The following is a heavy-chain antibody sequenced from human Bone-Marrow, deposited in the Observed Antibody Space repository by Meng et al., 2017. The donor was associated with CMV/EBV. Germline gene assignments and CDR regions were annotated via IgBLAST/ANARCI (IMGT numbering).Heavy chain of an antibody. J-gene: IGHJ6*02. CDR1: GFTFSSYS. CDR3: ARDLIDQELGVDYYYDMDV. D-gene: IGHD1-7*01. V-gene: IGHV3-21*01. CDR2: ISSSSYI. Sequence: GESLKISCAASGFTFSSYSMNWVRQAPGKGLEWVSSISSSSYIYYADSVKGRFTISRDNAKNSLYLQMNSLRAEDTAVYYCARDLIDQELGVDYYYDMDVWGQGTTVTVSS.